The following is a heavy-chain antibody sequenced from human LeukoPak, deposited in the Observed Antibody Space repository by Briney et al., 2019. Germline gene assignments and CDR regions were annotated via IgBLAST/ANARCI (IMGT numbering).Heavy chain of an antibody. J-gene: IGHJ4*02. CDR3: AMELPGRMIFDY. Sequence: GGSLRLSCVASGFTFSDYYMNWVRQAPGKGLEWVSYISSSGDTIYYADSVKGRFTISRDNVKNSLSLQMNSLRAEDTAVYYCAMELPGRMIFDYWGQGTLVTVSS. D-gene: IGHD1-26*01. CDR1: GFTFSDYY. CDR2: ISSSGDTI. V-gene: IGHV3-11*01.